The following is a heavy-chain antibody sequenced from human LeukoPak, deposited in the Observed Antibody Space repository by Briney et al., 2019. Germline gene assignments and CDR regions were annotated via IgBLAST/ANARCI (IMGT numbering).Heavy chain of an antibody. CDR2: IYHSGGA. CDR1: GGSISSSNW. J-gene: IGHJ3*02. Sequence: SETLSLTCAVSGGSISSSNWWSWVRQPPGKGLEWIGEIYHSGGANYNPSLKSRVTISVDKSKNHFSLNLSSVTAADTAVYYCARDYAPFDMWGQGTMVTVSS. V-gene: IGHV4-4*02. D-gene: IGHD4-17*01. CDR3: ARDYAPFDM.